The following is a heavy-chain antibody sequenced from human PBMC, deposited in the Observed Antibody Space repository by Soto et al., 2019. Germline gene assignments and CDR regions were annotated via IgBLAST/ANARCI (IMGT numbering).Heavy chain of an antibody. D-gene: IGHD2-2*01. Sequence: ASVKVSCKASGGTFSSYAISWVRQAPGQGLEWMGGIIPIFGTANYAQKFQGRVTITADESTSTAYMELSSLRSEDTAVYYCARLRGCSSTCCYAGAPFDYWGQGTLVTVSS. J-gene: IGHJ4*02. V-gene: IGHV1-69*13. CDR1: GGTFSSYA. CDR2: IIPIFGTA. CDR3: ARLRGCSSTCCYAGAPFDY.